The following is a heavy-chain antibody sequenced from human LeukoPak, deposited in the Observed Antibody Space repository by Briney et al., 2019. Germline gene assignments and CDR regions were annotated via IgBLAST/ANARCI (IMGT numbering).Heavy chain of an antibody. CDR3: ARVTGYMVEDYFDY. J-gene: IGHJ4*02. CDR2: IYYSGSA. CDR1: GGSISSYY. V-gene: IGHV4-59*01. D-gene: IGHD6-13*01. Sequence: SETLSLTCTVSGGSISSYYWSWIRQPPGKGPEWIGYIYYSGSANYHPSLKLRVTISVDTTKNRFSLRLSSVTAADTAVYYCARVTGYMVEDYFDYWGQGTLVTVSS.